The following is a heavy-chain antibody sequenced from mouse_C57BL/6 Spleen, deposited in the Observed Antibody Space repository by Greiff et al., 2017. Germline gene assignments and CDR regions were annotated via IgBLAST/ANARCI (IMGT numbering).Heavy chain of an antibody. J-gene: IGHJ3*01. CDR1: GYTFTSYW. CDR3: ARETAQATAWFAY. CDR2: IDPSDSYT. D-gene: IGHD3-2*02. V-gene: IGHV1-69*01. Sequence: VQLQQPGAELVMPGASVKLSCKASGYTFTSYWMHWVKQRPGQGLEWIGEIDPSDSYTNYNQKFKGKSTLTVDKSSSTAYMQLSSLTSEDSAVYYCARETAQATAWFAYWGQGTLVTVSA.